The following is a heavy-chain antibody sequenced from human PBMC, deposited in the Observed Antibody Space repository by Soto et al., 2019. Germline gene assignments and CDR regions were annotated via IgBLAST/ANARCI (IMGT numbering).Heavy chain of an antibody. CDR2: IWNDGSNN. V-gene: IGHV3-33*01. CDR1: GFTFNNYG. D-gene: IGHD6-25*01. J-gene: IGHJ6*02. CDR3: ARRQIPPPTRGAANARGAMDV. Sequence: QVQLVESGGGVVQPGRSLRLSCAASGFTFNNYGMHWVRQAPGKGLEWLAVIWNDGSNNYYANSVKGRFTISRDNSKNTLYLQVNSLRAEDAAVYYCARRQIPPPTRGAANARGAMDVWGQGTTVTVSS.